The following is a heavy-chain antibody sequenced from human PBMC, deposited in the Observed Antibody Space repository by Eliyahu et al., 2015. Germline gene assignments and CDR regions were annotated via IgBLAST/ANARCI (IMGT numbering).Heavy chain of an antibody. CDR3: AKEQGITVHWYFDV. J-gene: IGHJ2*01. D-gene: IGHD6-19*01. CDR1: XFXFSSYD. V-gene: IGHV3-30*18. Sequence: QVQLVESGGGVVQPGRSLRLSCAASXFXFSSYDMHWVRQAPGKGLEWVAVISHDGSNKYYGDSVKGRFTISRDNSKNTLYLHMNSLRAEDTAVYYCAKEQGITVHWYFDVWGRGTLVTVSS. CDR2: ISHDGSNK.